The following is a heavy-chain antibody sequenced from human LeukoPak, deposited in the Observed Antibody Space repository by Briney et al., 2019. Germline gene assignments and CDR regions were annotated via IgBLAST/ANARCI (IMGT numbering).Heavy chain of an antibody. V-gene: IGHV1-69*13. J-gene: IGHJ4*02. CDR1: GGTFSSYA. D-gene: IGHD2-2*03. CDR3: ARVIGYCSSSRCSPFDY. Sequence: EASVKVSCKASGGTFSSYAISWVRQAPGQGLEWMGGIIPIFGTANYAQKFQGRVTAYMELSRLRSDDTAVYYCARVIGYCSSSRCSPFDYWGQGTLVTVS. CDR2: IIPIFGTA.